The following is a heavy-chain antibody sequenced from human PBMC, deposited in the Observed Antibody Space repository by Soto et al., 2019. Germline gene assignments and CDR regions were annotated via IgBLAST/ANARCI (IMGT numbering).Heavy chain of an antibody. CDR2: IIPIFGTA. CDR3: ASRERIAVAGTEGY. J-gene: IGHJ4*02. CDR1: GGTFSSYA. D-gene: IGHD6-19*01. V-gene: IGHV1-69*12. Sequence: QVQLVQSGAEVKKPGSSVKVSCKASGGTFSSYAISWVRQAPGQGLEWMGGIIPIFGTANYAQKFPGRVTITADESTSTAYMELSSLRSEDTAVYYCASRERIAVAGTEGYWGQGTLVTVSS.